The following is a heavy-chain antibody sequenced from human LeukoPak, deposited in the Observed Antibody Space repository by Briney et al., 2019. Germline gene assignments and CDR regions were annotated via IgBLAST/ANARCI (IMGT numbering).Heavy chain of an antibody. D-gene: IGHD3-3*02. Sequence: SETLSLTCTVYGGSFSGYYWSWIRQPPGKELEWIGEIIHSGSTEYNPSLKSRVTISVDTSNNQFSLKLSSVTAADTALYFCARGSLAFASDYWGQGILVTVSS. J-gene: IGHJ4*02. V-gene: IGHV4-34*01. CDR2: IIHSGST. CDR1: GGSFSGYY. CDR3: ARGSLAFASDY.